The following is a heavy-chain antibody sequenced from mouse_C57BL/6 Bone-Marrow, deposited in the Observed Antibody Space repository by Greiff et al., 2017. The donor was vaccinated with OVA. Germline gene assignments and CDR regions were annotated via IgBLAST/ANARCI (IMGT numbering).Heavy chain of an antibody. D-gene: IGHD2-4*01. Sequence: EVQVVESGGGLVQPGGSLKLSCAASGFTFSDYGMAWVRQAPRKGPEWVAFISNLAYSIYYADTVTGRFTISRENAKNTLYLEMSSLRSEDTAMYYCARGGYDYAFAYWGQGTLVTVSA. CDR3: ARGGYDYAFAY. CDR1: GFTFSDYG. J-gene: IGHJ3*01. CDR2: ISNLAYSI. V-gene: IGHV5-15*01.